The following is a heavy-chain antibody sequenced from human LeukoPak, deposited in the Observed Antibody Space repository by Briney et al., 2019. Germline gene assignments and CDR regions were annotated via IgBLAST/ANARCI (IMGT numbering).Heavy chain of an antibody. CDR2: IYSSGST. J-gene: IGHJ4*02. D-gene: IGHD6-6*01. CDR3: ARDGQYSSSPPLGY. CDR1: GGSISGYY. V-gene: IGHV4-59*01. Sequence: PSESPSLTCTASGGSISGYYWSWIRQPPGKGLEWIGYIYSSGSTNYNPSLKSRVTISIDTSKNQFSLKMTSVTAADTAVYYCARDGQYSSSPPLGYWGQGALVTVSS.